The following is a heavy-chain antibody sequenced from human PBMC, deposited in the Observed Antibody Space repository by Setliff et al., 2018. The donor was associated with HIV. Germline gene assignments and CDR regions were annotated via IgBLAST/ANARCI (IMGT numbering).Heavy chain of an antibody. CDR1: GGSISITSYY. V-gene: IGHV4-39*01. D-gene: IGHD6-19*01. CDR3: ATLHSSGWPYLTDY. J-gene: IGHJ4*02. CDR2: FHYSGNT. Sequence: SETLSLTCTVSGGSISITSYYWAWIRQPPGKGLEWIASFHYSGNTYYTSSLKSRVTISADTSKNQFSLRLSSVIATDTAMYFCATLHSSGWPYLTDYWGQGILVTVSS.